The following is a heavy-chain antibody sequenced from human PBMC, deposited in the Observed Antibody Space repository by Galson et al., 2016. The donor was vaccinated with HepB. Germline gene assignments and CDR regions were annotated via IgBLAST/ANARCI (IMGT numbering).Heavy chain of an antibody. CDR3: TRAHRIAMFAVGFDY. V-gene: IGHV1-69*08. J-gene: IGHJ4*02. Sequence: SVKVSCKASEDTFSTYSITWVRQAPGQGLEWMGKITPALGTTTYAQRLQGRVTITADKSTTTVYMELGSLRFDDTAVYYCTRAHRIAMFAVGFDYWGQGSLVAVSS. CDR2: ITPALGTT. D-gene: IGHD1-26*01. CDR1: EDTFSTYS.